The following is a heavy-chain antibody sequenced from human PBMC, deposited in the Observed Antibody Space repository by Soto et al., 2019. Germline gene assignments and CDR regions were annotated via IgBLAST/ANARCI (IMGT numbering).Heavy chain of an antibody. J-gene: IGHJ6*02. Sequence: GESLKISCNGSGYSFTSYWISRVRQMPGKGLEWMGRIDPSDSYTNYSPSFQGHVTISADKSISTAYLQWSSLKASDTAMYYCARHGGSSPKYYYYYYGMDVWGQGTTVTVSS. V-gene: IGHV5-10-1*01. CDR2: IDPSDSYT. CDR1: GYSFTSYW. D-gene: IGHD3-10*01. CDR3: ARHGGSSPKYYYYYYGMDV.